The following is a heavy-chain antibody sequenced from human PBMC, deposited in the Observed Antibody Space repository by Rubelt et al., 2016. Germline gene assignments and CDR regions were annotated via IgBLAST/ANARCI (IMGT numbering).Heavy chain of an antibody. D-gene: IGHD3-16*02. Sequence: QVQLVQSGAEVKKPGASVKVSCKASGYTFTSYGISWVRQAPGQGLEWMGWISAYNGKTKYAQKLKGRGTMTTDTSTSTAYMGLRSLSSDDTAVYYCARNLIMITFGGVIVPPDYWGQGTLVTVSS. J-gene: IGHJ4*02. CDR2: ISAYNGKT. V-gene: IGHV1-18*01. CDR3: ARNLIMITFGGVIVPPDY. CDR1: GYTFTSYG.